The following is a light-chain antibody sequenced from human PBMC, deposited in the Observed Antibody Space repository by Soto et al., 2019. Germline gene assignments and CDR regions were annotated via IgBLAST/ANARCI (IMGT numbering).Light chain of an antibody. CDR1: SSDVGGYNY. CDR3: SSYAGSSNV. J-gene: IGLJ1*01. V-gene: IGLV2-8*01. Sequence: QSALAQPPSASGSPGQSVAISCTGTSSDVGGYNYVSWYQQHPGKAPKLMIYEVNKRPSGVPDRFSGSKSGSTASLTVSGLQAEDEADYYCSSYAGSSNVFGTGTKV. CDR2: EVN.